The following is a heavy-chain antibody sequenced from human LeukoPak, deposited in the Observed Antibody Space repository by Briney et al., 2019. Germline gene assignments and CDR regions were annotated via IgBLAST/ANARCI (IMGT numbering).Heavy chain of an antibody. V-gene: IGHV4-4*07. Sequence: PSETLSLTCNVSGASVTSYYWSWIRQPAGKRLEWLGRVDIRGRTNYNPSLKSRVSISLDTSQNHFSLKLTSVTAADTAVYFCAGASGLTETTFDLGVWGQGALVTVSS. D-gene: IGHD4-17*01. CDR2: VDIRGRT. J-gene: IGHJ4*02. CDR3: AGASGLTETTFDLGV. CDR1: GASVTSYY.